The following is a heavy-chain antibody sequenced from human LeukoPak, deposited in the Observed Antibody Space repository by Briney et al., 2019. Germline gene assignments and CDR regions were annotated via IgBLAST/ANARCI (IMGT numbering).Heavy chain of an antibody. D-gene: IGHD3-10*01. CDR3: ARRGTGRWFDP. CDR2: IYYSGST. CDR1: GGSISSGDYF. J-gene: IGHJ5*02. Sequence: SETLSLTCTVSGGSISSGDYFWGWLRQHPGTGLEWIGYIYYSGSTYYNPSLKSRVTISVDTSKNQFSLMLNSVTAADTAMYYCARRGTGRWFDPWGQGTLVTVSS. V-gene: IGHV4-31*03.